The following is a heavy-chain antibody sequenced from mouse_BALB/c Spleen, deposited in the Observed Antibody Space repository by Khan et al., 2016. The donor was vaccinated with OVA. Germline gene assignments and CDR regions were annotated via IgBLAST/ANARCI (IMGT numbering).Heavy chain of an antibody. Sequence: EVQLQQSGTVLARPGASVKMSCKASGYSFTSYLIHWVKQRPGQGLEWIGDIYPGNSDTTYNQKFKDKAKMTAGTSANTAYMELSSLTNEDTAVYCCARGSNSSFAYWGQGTLVIVSS. CDR1: GYSFTSYL. CDR2: IYPGNSDT. J-gene: IGHJ3*01. CDR3: ARGSNSSFAY. D-gene: IGHD1-3*01. V-gene: IGHV1-5*01.